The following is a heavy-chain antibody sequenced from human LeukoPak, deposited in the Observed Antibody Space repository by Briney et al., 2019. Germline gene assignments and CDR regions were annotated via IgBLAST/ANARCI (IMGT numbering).Heavy chain of an antibody. CDR1: GFTFSSYE. D-gene: IGHD2-8*01. V-gene: IGHV3-48*03. CDR2: ISGDGSTR. CDR3: ATLGVLLIYATFDY. J-gene: IGHJ4*02. Sequence: TGGSLRLSCTASGFTFSSYEMNWVRQAPGKGLEWVSYISGDGSTRSYADSVRGRFTISRDNAQNSLYLQMNSLRAEDTAVYYCATLGVLLIYATFDYWGQGTLVTVSS.